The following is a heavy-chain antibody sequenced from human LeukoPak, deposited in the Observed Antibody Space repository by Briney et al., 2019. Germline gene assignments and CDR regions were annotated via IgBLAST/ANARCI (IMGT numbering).Heavy chain of an antibody. D-gene: IGHD6-6*01. Sequence: GGSLRLSCAASGFTVSSNYMSWVRQAPGKGLEWVSVIYSGGSTYYADSVKGRFIISRDNSKNTLYLQMNSLRAEDTAVYYCARDTHGIAARPGGFDYWGQGTLVTVSS. CDR3: ARDTHGIAARPGGFDY. CDR1: GFTVSSNY. J-gene: IGHJ4*02. V-gene: IGHV3-53*01. CDR2: IYSGGST.